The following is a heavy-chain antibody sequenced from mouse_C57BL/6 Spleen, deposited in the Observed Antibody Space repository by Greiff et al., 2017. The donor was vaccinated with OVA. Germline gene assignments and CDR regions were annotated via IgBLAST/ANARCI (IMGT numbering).Heavy chain of an antibody. Sequence: VMLVESGPGLVQPSQSLSITCTVSGFSLTSYGVHWVRQSPGKGLEWLGVIWSGGSTDYNAAFISRLSISKDNSKSQVFFKMNSLQADDTAIYYCARNWDGDYAMDYWDQGTSVTVSS. D-gene: IGHD4-1*01. J-gene: IGHJ4*01. CDR2: IWSGGST. CDR1: GFSLTSYG. V-gene: IGHV2-2*01. CDR3: ARNWDGDYAMDY.